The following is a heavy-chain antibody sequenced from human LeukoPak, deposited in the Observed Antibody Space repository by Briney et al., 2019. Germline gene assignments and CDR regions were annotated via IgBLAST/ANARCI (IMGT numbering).Heavy chain of an antibody. CDR2: IYYSGST. CDR3: ARHMGYCGGDCRPNWFDP. Sequence: PSETLSPTCTVSGGSISSSSYYWGWIRQPPGKGLEWIGSIYYSGSTYYNPSLKSRVTISVDTSKNQFSLKLSSVTAADTAVYYCARHMGYCGGDCRPNWFDPWGQGTLVTVSS. D-gene: IGHD2-21*02. J-gene: IGHJ5*02. CDR1: GGSISSSSYY. V-gene: IGHV4-39*01.